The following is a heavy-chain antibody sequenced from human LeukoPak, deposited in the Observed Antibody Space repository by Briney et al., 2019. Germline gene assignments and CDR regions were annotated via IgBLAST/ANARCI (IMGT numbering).Heavy chain of an antibody. Sequence: PSETLSLTCTVSGGSISSGDYYWSWIRQPPGKGLEWIGYIYHSGSTYYNPSLKSRVTISVDRSKNQFSLKLSSVTAADTAVYYCARLGTTVVNPPQYWGQGTLVTVSS. CDR2: IYHSGST. J-gene: IGHJ4*02. D-gene: IGHD4-23*01. CDR1: GGSISSGDYY. CDR3: ARLGTTVVNPPQY. V-gene: IGHV4-30-2*01.